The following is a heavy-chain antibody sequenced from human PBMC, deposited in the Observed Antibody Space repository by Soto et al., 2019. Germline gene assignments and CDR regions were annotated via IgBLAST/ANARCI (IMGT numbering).Heavy chain of an antibody. CDR3: ARATDFWSGYPIPVLRTLDY. CDR1: GFTFSSYG. Sequence: PGGSLRLSCAASGFTFSSYGMFWVRQAPGKGLEWVGLISYDASKAYYVDSVKGRFTIFRDNSKNTLYLQMNGLRAEDTAVYYCARATDFWSGYPIPVLRTLDYWGQGTPVTVYS. V-gene: IGHV3-30*03. D-gene: IGHD3-3*01. J-gene: IGHJ4*02. CDR2: ISYDASKA.